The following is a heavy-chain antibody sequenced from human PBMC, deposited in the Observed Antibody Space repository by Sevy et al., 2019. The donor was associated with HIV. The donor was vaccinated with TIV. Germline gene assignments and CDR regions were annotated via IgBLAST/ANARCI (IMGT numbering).Heavy chain of an antibody. CDR1: GSSFGIHW. CDR2: INQDGGQK. V-gene: IGHV3-7*01. Sequence: GGSLRLSCVASGSSFGIHWMSWVRQAPGKGLEWVAKINQDGGQKYYVDSVKGRFTISRDNAKSSLYLQMNSLRVEDTALYYCARDRDPVLRVAFDVWGQGTMVTVSS. CDR3: ARDRDPVLRVAFDV. J-gene: IGHJ3*01.